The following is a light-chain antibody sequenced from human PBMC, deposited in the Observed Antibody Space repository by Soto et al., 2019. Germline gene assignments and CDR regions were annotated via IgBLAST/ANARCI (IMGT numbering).Light chain of an antibody. V-gene: IGKV3-15*01. Sequence: EIVLTQSPATLSLSPGERATLSCRASQSVSSYLAWYQQKPGQVPRLLIYGASTRATGIPARFSGSGSGTQFTLTISSLQSEDFAVYYCQQYNNWPPAWTFGQGTKVDIK. CDR2: GAS. J-gene: IGKJ1*01. CDR3: QQYNNWPPAWT. CDR1: QSVSSY.